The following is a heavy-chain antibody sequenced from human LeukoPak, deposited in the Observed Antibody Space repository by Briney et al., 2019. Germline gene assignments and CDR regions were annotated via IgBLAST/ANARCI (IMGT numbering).Heavy chain of an antibody. V-gene: IGHV1-18*01. J-gene: IGHJ6*02. Sequence: GASVRVSFTGSGYTFTSYGISWVRQAPGQGGEWVGWISAYNGNINHAQKLQGRVTMTTDTSPSTAYMELRSLRSDDTAVYYCARDIVVVVAATPSYYYGMDVWGQGTTVTVSS. CDR3: ARDIVVVVAATPSYYYGMDV. CDR2: ISAYNGNI. D-gene: IGHD2-15*01. CDR1: GYTFTSYG.